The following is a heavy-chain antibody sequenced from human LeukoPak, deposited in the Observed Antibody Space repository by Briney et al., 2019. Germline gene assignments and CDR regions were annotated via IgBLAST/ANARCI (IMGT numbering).Heavy chain of an antibody. CDR2: IYTSGST. D-gene: IGHD3-3*01. CDR1: GGSISSYY. CDR3: ARDQADHYDFWSGYYENYYYYGMDV. V-gene: IGHV4-4*07. Sequence: PSETLSLTCTVSGGSISSYYWNWIRQPAGKGLEWIGRIYTSGSTNYNPSLKSRVTMSVDTSKNQFSLKLSSVTAADTAVYYCARDQADHYDFWSGYYENYYYYGMDVWGQGTTVTVSS. J-gene: IGHJ6*02.